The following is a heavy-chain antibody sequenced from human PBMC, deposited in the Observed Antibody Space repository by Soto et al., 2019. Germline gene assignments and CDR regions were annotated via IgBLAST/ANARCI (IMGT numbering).Heavy chain of an antibody. CDR1: GDSVSSSYYY. CDR2: IFYSGST. Sequence: SETLSLTCTVSGDSVSSSYYYWGWIRQPPGKGLEWIGSIFYSGSTYYNPSLKSRVTISVDTSKNQFSLKLSSVTAADTAVYYCASRCSSRQVYQYGMDVSGRGTTVPGSS. CDR3: ASRCSSRQVYQYGMDV. J-gene: IGHJ6*01. D-gene: IGHD6-13*01. V-gene: IGHV4-39*01.